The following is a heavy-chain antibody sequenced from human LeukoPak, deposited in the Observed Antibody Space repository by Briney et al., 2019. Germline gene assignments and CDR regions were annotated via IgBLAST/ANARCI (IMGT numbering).Heavy chain of an antibody. CDR1: GFTFSYYY. J-gene: IGHJ4*02. CDR2: ISSSGSTI. Sequence: GGSLRLSCAASGFTFSYYYMSWIRQAPGKGLEWVSYISSSGSTIYHADSVKGRFTISRDNAKNSLYLQMNSLRAEDTAVYYCARDPTIFGVVTSYDYWGQGNLVTVSS. V-gene: IGHV3-11*04. D-gene: IGHD3-3*01. CDR3: ARDPTIFGVVTSYDY.